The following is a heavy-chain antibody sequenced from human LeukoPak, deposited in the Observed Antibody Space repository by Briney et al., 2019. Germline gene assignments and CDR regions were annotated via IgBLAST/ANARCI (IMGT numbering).Heavy chain of an antibody. J-gene: IGHJ4*02. V-gene: IGHV4-34*01. Sequence: SETLSLTCAVYGGSFSGYYLSWIRQPPGKGLEWIGEINHSGSTNYNPSLKSRVTISVDTSKNQFSLKLSSVTAADTAVYYCARKHYYDSSGYFFDYWVQGTLVTVSS. D-gene: IGHD3-22*01. CDR2: INHSGST. CDR1: GGSFSGYY. CDR3: ARKHYYDSSGYFFDY.